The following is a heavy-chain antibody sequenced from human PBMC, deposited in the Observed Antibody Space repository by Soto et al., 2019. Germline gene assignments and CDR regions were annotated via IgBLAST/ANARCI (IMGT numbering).Heavy chain of an antibody. Sequence: GGSLRLSCAASGFTFSSYAMSWVRQAPGKGLEWVSAISGSGGSTYYADSVKGRFTISRDNSKNTLYLQMNSLRAEDTAVYYCAKDTYYYDSSGYLYFDYWGQGTLV. D-gene: IGHD3-22*01. V-gene: IGHV3-23*01. CDR3: AKDTYYYDSSGYLYFDY. CDR1: GFTFSSYA. CDR2: ISGSGGST. J-gene: IGHJ4*02.